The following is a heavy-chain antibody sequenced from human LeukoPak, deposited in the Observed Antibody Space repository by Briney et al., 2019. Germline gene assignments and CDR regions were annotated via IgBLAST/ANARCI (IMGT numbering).Heavy chain of an antibody. CDR3: ARDNSGCDPEHWSR. J-gene: IGHJ4*02. D-gene: IGHD6-19*01. V-gene: IGHV3-7*05. Sequence: PGGSLRLSCAASGFTFSRYWLSWVRQAPGKGLEWVASIKPDGSEKYYVGSVKGRFTISRDNAKNSLYLQVNSLRAEDTAVYYCARDNSGCDPEHWSRWGQGTLVIVSS. CDR1: GFTFSRYW. CDR2: IKPDGSEK.